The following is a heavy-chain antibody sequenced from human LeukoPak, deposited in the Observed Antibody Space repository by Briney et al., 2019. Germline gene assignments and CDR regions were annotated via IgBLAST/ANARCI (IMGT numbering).Heavy chain of an antibody. D-gene: IGHD1-26*01. J-gene: IGHJ4*02. Sequence: GGSLRLSCAASGFTFSSYAMSWVRQAPGKGLEWVSAISGSGGSTYYADSVKGRFTISRDNAKNSLYLQMNSLRVDDTAVYYCAKGTVGAKYWGQGTLVIVSS. CDR2: ISGSGGST. CDR1: GFTFSSYA. CDR3: AKGTVGAKY. V-gene: IGHV3-23*01.